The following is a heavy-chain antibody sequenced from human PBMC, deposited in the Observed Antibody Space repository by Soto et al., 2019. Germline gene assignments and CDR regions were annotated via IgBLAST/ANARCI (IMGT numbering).Heavy chain of an antibody. CDR1: GFTFSDYY. V-gene: IGHV3-11*04. J-gene: IGHJ5*02. CDR3: AREYCSSTSCLNWFDP. CDR2: ISSSGSTI. Sequence: PGGSLRLSCAASGFTFSDYYMSWIRQAPGKGLEWVSYISSSGSTIYYADSVKGRFTISRDNAKNSLYLQMNSLRAEDTDVYYCAREYCSSTSCLNWFDPWGQGTLVTVSS. D-gene: IGHD2-2*01.